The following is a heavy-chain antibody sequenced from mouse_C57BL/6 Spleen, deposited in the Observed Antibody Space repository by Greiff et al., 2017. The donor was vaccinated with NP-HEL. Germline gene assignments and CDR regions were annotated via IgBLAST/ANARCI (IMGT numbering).Heavy chain of an antibody. D-gene: IGHD1-1*01. CDR2: IYPGGGYT. CDR3: ARGITTVVATEYYFDY. Sequence: VQLQQSGAELVRPGTSVKMSCKASGYTFTNYWIGWAKQRPGHGLEWIGDIYPGGGYTNYNEKFKGKATLTADKSSSTAYMQFSSLTSEDAAIYYCARGITTVVATEYYFDYWGQGTTLTVSS. CDR1: GYTFTNYW. J-gene: IGHJ2*01. V-gene: IGHV1-63*01.